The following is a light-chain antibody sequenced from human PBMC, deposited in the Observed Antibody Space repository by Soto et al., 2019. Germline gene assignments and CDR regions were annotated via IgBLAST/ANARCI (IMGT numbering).Light chain of an antibody. V-gene: IGLV1-44*01. CDR2: NDN. CDR3: AAWDDSLSGRV. J-gene: IGLJ3*02. CDR1: SSTIGRNT. Sequence: QAVVAQPPSASGTPGQRVTISCSGSSSTIGRNTVNWFQQVPGTAPKLLIYNDNQRPSGVPDRFSGSKSGTSASLAISGLQTEDEADYYCAAWDDSLSGRVFGGGTKVTVL.